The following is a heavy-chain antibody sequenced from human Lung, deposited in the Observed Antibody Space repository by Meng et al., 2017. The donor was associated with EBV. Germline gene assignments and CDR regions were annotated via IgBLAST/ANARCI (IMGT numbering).Heavy chain of an antibody. V-gene: IGHV1-18*01. Sequence: QLHLLPSGPELKKPGARVRVSCKASGYTFGSYGICWVRQAPGQGLEWMGWFVNYVDTYPAPKFQGRVTMTTDTHTNTAFMELRSLTSDDTAVYYCASGTPGRSYCDYWGQGTLVTVSS. CDR2: FVNYVDT. D-gene: IGHD2-15*01. J-gene: IGHJ4*02. CDR3: ASGTPGRSYCDY. CDR1: GYTFGSYG.